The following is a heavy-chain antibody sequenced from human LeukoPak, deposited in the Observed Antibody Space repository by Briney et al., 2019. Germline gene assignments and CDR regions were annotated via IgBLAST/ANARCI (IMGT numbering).Heavy chain of an antibody. CDR2: IYYSGST. CDR3: ARQTTVTTLYYYYGMDV. D-gene: IGHD4-17*01. J-gene: IGHJ6*02. V-gene: IGHV4-39*01. Sequence: SETLSLTCTVSGGSISSSSYYWGWIRQPPGKGLEWIGSIYYSGSTYYNPSLKSRGTISVDTSKNQFSLKLSSVTAADTVVYYCARQTTVTTLYYYYGMDVWGQGTTVTVSS. CDR1: GGSISSSSYY.